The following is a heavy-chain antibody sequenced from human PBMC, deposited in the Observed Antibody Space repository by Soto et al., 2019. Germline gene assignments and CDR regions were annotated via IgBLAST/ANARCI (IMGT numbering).Heavy chain of an antibody. CDR1: GYTLTELS. V-gene: IGHV1-24*01. CDR3: ATLFSRSRNLYFGC. J-gene: IGHJ4*02. CDR2: FVPHDGKT. Sequence: ASVKVSCKVSGYTLTELSLHWVRQAPGKGLEWVGGFVPHDGKTIYAQKFQGRVTMTEDESTDTAYMELSSLRSEDTAVYYCATLFSRSRNLYFGCWGQGNLGNGS. D-gene: IGHD1-7*01.